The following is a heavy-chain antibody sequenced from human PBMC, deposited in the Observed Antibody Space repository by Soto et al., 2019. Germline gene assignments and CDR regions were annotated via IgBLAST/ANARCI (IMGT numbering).Heavy chain of an antibody. Sequence: PSETLSLTCTVSGGSISSSSYYWGWIRQPPGKGLEWIGSIYYSGSTYYNPSLKSRVTISVDTSKNQFSLKLSSVTAADTAVYYCARHSGYCISTSCSAGWFDPWGQGTLVTVSS. CDR1: GGSISSSSYY. V-gene: IGHV4-39*01. CDR2: IYYSGST. D-gene: IGHD2-2*01. CDR3: ARHSGYCISTSCSAGWFDP. J-gene: IGHJ5*02.